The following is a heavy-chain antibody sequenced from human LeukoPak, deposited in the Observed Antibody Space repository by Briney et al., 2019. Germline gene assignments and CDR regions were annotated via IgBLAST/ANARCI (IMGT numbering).Heavy chain of an antibody. Sequence: PSETLSLTCTVSGDSISSHYYWGWIRQPPGKGLEWIGCMYYSGSTYYNPSLRSRATISVDTSKNHLSLKLSSVTAADTAVYYCARQDIGTAALDIWGQGTMVTVSS. CDR2: MYYSGST. D-gene: IGHD5-12*01. J-gene: IGHJ3*02. CDR1: GDSISSHYY. CDR3: ARQDIGTAALDI. V-gene: IGHV4-39*01.